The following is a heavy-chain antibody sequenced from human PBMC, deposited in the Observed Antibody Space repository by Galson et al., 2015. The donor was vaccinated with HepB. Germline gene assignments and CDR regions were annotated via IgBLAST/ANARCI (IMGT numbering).Heavy chain of an antibody. CDR2: VSHDGNNK. D-gene: IGHD3-22*01. CDR3: ARGHDSAATPIYYLDF. Sequence: SLRLSCAASGFTFSRYALHWVRQAPGKGLEWVAVVSHDGNNKYYADSVKGRFTVSRDNSKSTLYLQMNSLRAEDTAVYYCARGHDSAATPIYYLDFWGQGTRVTVSS. V-gene: IGHV3-30-3*01. J-gene: IGHJ4*02. CDR1: GFTFSRYA.